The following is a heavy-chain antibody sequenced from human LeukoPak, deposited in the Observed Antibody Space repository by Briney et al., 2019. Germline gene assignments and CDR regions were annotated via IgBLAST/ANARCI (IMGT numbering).Heavy chain of an antibody. Sequence: SETLSLTCTVSGGSINNYYWSWIRQPAGKGLEWIGRIYTRGSTNYNPSLKSRVTMSVDTSKNQFSLKLSSVTATDTAVYYCARGRYCSADICSGGDAFDIWGQGTMVSVSS. CDR3: ARGRYCSADICSGGDAFDI. V-gene: IGHV4-4*07. J-gene: IGHJ3*02. CDR1: GGSINNYY. D-gene: IGHD2-15*01. CDR2: IYTRGST.